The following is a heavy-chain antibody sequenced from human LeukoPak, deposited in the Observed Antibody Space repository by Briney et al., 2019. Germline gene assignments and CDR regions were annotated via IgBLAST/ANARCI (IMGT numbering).Heavy chain of an antibody. V-gene: IGHV4-34*01. CDR1: GGSFSGYY. Sequence: PSETLSLTCAVYGGSFSGYYWSWIRQPPGKGLEWIGEINHSGSTNYNPSLKSRVTISVDTFKNQFSLKLSSVTAADTAVYYCASTVPNYGSGSYDYWGQGTLVTVSS. J-gene: IGHJ4*02. D-gene: IGHD3-10*01. CDR3: ASTVPNYGSGSYDY. CDR2: INHSGST.